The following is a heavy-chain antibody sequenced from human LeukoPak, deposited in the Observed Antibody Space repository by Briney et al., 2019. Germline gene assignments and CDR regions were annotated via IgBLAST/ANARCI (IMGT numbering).Heavy chain of an antibody. J-gene: IGHJ4*02. V-gene: IGHV3-53*01. CDR3: VRSPIVLGSVY. D-gene: IGHD2-21*01. CDR1: GFTVTSSY. Sequence: GGSLRLSCAASGFTVTSSYMTWVRQAPGKGLEWVSIIYVGGSAHYADSVKGRFTISRDNSKITLYLQMNSLRAEDTAVYYCVRSPIVLGSVYWGQGTLVTVSS. CDR2: IYVGGSA.